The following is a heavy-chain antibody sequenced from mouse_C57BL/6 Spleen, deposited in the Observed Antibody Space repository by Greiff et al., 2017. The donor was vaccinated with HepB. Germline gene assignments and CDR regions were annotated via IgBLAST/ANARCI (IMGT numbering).Heavy chain of an antibody. J-gene: IGHJ4*01. CDR3: ARSGSSHLYYAMDY. CDR2: IYPGDGDT. V-gene: IGHV1-80*01. D-gene: IGHD1-1*01. Sequence: QVQLKESGAELVKPGASVKISCKASGYAFSSYWMNWVKQRPGKGLEWIGQIYPGDGDTNYNGKFKGKATLTADKSSSTAYMQLSSLTSEDSAVYFCARSGSSHLYYAMDYWGQGTSVTVSS. CDR1: GYAFSSYW.